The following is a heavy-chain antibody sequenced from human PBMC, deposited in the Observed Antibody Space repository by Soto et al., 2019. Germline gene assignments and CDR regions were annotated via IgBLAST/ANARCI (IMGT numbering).Heavy chain of an antibody. V-gene: IGHV2-5*02. Sequence: QITLKESGPTLVKPTQTLTLTCAFSGFSLNTRGVGVGWIRQPPGKALQWLALIYWDNDQRYSPSLKSRLTITKDTPKSHVVLMMTDMDPVDTATYCCADNNYYASWSIYWGQGTLVTVSS. J-gene: IGHJ4*02. CDR1: GFSLNTRGVG. D-gene: IGHD3-10*01. CDR2: IYWDNDQ. CDR3: ADNNYYASWSIY.